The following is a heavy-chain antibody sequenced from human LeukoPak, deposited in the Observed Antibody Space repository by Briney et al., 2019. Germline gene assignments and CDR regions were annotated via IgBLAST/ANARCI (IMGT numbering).Heavy chain of an antibody. CDR1: GGSIRSNYY. D-gene: IGHD2-15*01. CDR3: ASLLGYCSGNRCPSSANYYYYMDV. J-gene: IGHJ6*03. CDR2: IYYSGNT. Sequence: SETLSLTCSVSGGSIRSNYYWGWIRQPPGKGLEWIGSIYYSGNTYYNPSLKSRVTMSIDTSKNQFSLKVNSVTAADTAVYYCASLLGYCSGNRCPSSANYYYYMDVWGKGTTVTVSS. V-gene: IGHV4-39*07.